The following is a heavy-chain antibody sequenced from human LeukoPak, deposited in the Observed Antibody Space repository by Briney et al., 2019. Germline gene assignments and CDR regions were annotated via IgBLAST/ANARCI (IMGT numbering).Heavy chain of an antibody. D-gene: IGHD3-22*01. V-gene: IGHV1-69*13. J-gene: IGHJ4*02. CDR2: IIPIFGTA. CDR1: GGTFISYA. CDR3: ARDPPVHSGYYQRADDY. Sequence: LVKVSCKASGGTFISYAISWVRQAPGQGLEWMGGIIPIFGTANYAQKFQGRVTITADESTSTAYMELSSLRSEDTAVYYCARDPPVHSGYYQRADDYWGQGTLVTVSS.